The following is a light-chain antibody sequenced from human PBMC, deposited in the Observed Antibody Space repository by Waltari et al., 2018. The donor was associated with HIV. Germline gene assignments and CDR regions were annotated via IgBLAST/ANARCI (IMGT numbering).Light chain of an antibody. J-gene: IGKJ1*01. Sequence: EIVMTQSPLSLPVTPGEPASISCRSTQSLLHLNGYDCLHWYLQKPGHSPQLLFYSASNRASGVPDRFSGSGSGTEFTLKISRVESEDVWVYYCMQGLQTPWTFGQGTKVELK. CDR2: SAS. V-gene: IGKV2-28*01. CDR1: QSLLHLNGYDC. CDR3: MQGLQTPWT.